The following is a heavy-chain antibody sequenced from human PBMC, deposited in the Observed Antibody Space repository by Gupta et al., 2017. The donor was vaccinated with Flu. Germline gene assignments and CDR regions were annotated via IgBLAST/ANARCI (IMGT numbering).Heavy chain of an antibody. J-gene: IGHJ6*03. CDR2: IHHSGSI. V-gene: IGHV4-34*01. D-gene: IGHD2-2*01. CDR3: ARAGFCSSSSCFKRSNYHMDV. Sequence: GLEWIGEIHHSGSINYNPSLKSRVTISVDASKNQFSLKLGSVTAADTAVYYCARAGFCSSSSCFKRSNYHMDVWGRGTTVTVSS.